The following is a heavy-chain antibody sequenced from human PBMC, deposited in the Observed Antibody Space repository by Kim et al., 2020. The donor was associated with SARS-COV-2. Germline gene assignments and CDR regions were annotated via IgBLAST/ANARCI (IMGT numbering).Heavy chain of an antibody. CDR3: ARDKRSELYGMDV. D-gene: IGHD1-1*01. V-gene: IGHV4-31*02. J-gene: IGHJ6*02. Sequence: YNPSLKSRVTISVDTSKNQFSLKLSSVTAADTAVYYCARDKRSELYGMDVWGQGTTVTVSS.